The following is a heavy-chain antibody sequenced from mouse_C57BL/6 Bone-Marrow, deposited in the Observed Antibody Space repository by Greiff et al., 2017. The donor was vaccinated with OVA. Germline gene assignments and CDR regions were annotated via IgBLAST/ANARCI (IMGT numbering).Heavy chain of an antibody. CDR1: GYTFTDYY. CDR3: ARGLRDAMDY. V-gene: IGHV1-26*01. D-gene: IGHD2-4*01. CDR2: INPNNGGT. J-gene: IGHJ4*01. Sequence: EVKLQQSGPELVKPGASVKISCKASGYTFTDYYMNWVKQSHGKSLEWIGDINPNNGGTSYNQKFKGKATLTVDKSSSTAYMELRSLTSEDSAVYYCARGLRDAMDYWGQGTSVTVSS.